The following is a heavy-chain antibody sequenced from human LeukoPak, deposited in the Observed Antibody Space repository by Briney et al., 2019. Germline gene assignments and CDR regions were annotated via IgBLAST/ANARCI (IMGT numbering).Heavy chain of an antibody. J-gene: IGHJ4*02. CDR3: AKDPMTSVTTTAY. V-gene: IGHV3-30*04. D-gene: IGHD4-17*01. Sequence: PGGSLRLSCAASGFTFSSYVMHWVRQAPGKGLEWVAVISYDGSNKYYSDSVKGRFTISRDNSKNTLYLQMNSLRAEDTAVYYCAKDPMTSVTTTAYWGQGTLVTVSS. CDR2: ISYDGSNK. CDR1: GFTFSSYV.